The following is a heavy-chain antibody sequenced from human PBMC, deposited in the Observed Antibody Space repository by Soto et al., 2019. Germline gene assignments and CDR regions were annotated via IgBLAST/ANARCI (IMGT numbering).Heavy chain of an antibody. J-gene: IGHJ6*01. V-gene: IGHV2-5*02. D-gene: IGHD2-2*01. CDR3: AHVPHPMCDSVVVPAAMVGV. CDR1: GFSLSTSGVG. CDR2: IYWDDDK. Sequence: QITLKESGPTLVKPTQTLTLTCTFSGFSLSTSGVGVGWIRQPPGKALEWLALIYWDDDKRYSPSLKRKLTNTKDTCQNQVVLIKTNMDPVETATYYRAHVPHPMCDSVVVPAAMVGVWGKGTTGTRSS.